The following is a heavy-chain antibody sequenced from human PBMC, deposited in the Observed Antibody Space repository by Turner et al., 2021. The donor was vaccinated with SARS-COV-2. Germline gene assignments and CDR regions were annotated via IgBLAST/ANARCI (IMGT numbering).Heavy chain of an antibody. CDR1: GGSIRSYY. V-gene: IGHV4-59*01. J-gene: IGHJ4*02. Sequence: QVQLQESGPGLVKPSETLSLTCTVSGGSIRSYYWSWIRQPPGKGLEWIGYIYYSGSTNYNPSLKSRVTISVDTSKNQFSLKLSSVTAADTAVYYCATYYYDSSGYYYGFDYWGQGTLVTVSS. CDR3: ATYYYDSSGYYYGFDY. D-gene: IGHD3-22*01. CDR2: IYYSGST.